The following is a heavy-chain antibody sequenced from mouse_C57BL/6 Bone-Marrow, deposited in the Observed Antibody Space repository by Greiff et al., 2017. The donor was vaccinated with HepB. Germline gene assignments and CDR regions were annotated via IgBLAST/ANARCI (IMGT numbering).Heavy chain of an antibody. CDR3: ERILTGPFAY. CDR1: GFTFSSYG. D-gene: IGHD4-1*01. J-gene: IGHJ3*01. Sequence: VQLKESGGDLVKPGGSLKLSCAASGFTFSSYGMSWVRQTPDKRLEWVATISSGGSYTYYPDSVKGRFTISRDNAKKTLYLQMSSLKSEDTAMYYCERILTGPFAYWGQGTLVTVSA. V-gene: IGHV5-6*01. CDR2: ISSGGSYT.